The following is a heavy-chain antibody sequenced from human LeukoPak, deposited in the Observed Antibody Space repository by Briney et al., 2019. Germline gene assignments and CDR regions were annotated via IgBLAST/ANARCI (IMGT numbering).Heavy chain of an antibody. Sequence: MSSETLSLTCSVSGASISSSSYFWSLIRQPPGKGLEWIGSVYYSGSNYYNPSLASRVTISIDTSKNQFSLNLSSVTAADTAVYYCATQFKLWNDVFYWGQGTLVTVSS. CDR1: GASISSSSYF. CDR2: VYYSGSN. CDR3: ATQFKLWNDVFY. V-gene: IGHV4-39*07. D-gene: IGHD1-1*01. J-gene: IGHJ4*02.